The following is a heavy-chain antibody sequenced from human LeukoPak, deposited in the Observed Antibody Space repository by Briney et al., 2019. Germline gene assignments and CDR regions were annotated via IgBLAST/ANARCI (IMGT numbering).Heavy chain of an antibody. V-gene: IGHV1-69*04. J-gene: IGHJ5*02. CDR3: ARDPRGAAAGP. D-gene: IGHD6-13*01. CDR2: IIPILGIA. CDR1: GGTFSSYA. Sequence: GASVKVSCKASGGTFSSYAISWVRQAPGQGLEWMGRIIPILGIANYAQKFQGRVTITADKSTSTAYMELSSLRSEDTAVYYCARDPRGAAAGPWGQGTLVTVSS.